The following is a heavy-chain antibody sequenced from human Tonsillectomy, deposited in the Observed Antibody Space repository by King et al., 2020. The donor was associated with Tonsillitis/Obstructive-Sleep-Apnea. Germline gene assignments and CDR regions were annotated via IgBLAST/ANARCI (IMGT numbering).Heavy chain of an antibody. CDR2: ISGSGSTI. V-gene: IGHV3-11*01. CDR3: AREGRRSSSWYEGVFDS. Sequence: VQLVESGGGLVKPGGSLRLSCAASGFTFSDYYMSWIRQAPGKGLEWVAYISGSGSTIYYADSVKGRFTISRDNAKKSLYLQMNSLRAEDTAVYYCAREGRRSSSWYEGVFDSWGQGTLVTVSS. CDR1: GFTFSDYY. D-gene: IGHD6-13*01. J-gene: IGHJ4*02.